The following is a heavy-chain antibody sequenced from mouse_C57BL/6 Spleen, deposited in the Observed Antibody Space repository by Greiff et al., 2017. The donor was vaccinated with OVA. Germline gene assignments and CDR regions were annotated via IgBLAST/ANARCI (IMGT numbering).Heavy chain of an antibody. D-gene: IGHD1-1*01. Sequence: EVKLQESGPGLVKPSQSLSLTCSVTGYSITSGYYWNWIRQFPGNKLEWMGYISYDGSNNYNPSLKNRISITRDTSKNQFFLKLNSVTTEDTATYYCARVAYGSSYGYAMDYWGQGTSVTVSS. CDR3: ARVAYGSSYGYAMDY. CDR1: GYSITSGYY. CDR2: ISYDGSN. V-gene: IGHV3-6*01. J-gene: IGHJ4*01.